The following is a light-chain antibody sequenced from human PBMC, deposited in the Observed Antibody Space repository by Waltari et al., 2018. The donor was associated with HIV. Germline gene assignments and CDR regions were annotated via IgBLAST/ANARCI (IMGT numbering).Light chain of an antibody. CDR2: LGS. V-gene: IGKV2-28*01. Sequence: IVMPQFPLSLPVNLGEPASISCMSNTRLLHRNEYNYLNWFLQKPGQPPRLLIYLGSTRASVAPDRFSGGGSGTYFTLTIRRVEADDVGVYYCMQGLQTPFPLGPGSTVDI. CDR1: TRLLHRNEYNY. CDR3: MQGLQTPFP. J-gene: IGKJ3*01.